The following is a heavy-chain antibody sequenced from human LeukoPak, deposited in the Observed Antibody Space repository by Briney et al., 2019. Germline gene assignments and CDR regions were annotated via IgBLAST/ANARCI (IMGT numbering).Heavy chain of an antibody. V-gene: IGHV3-7*02. CDR2: IKQDGSEK. CDR1: GFTFSSYW. J-gene: IGHJ4*02. D-gene: IGHD5-18*01. Sequence: GGSLRLSCAASGFTFSSYWMSWVRQAPGKGLGWVANIKQDGSEKYYVDSVKGRFTISRDNAKNSLYLQMNSLRDEDTAVYYCARVAEIQLWLRSAIDYWGQGTLVTVSS. CDR3: ARVAEIQLWLRSAIDY.